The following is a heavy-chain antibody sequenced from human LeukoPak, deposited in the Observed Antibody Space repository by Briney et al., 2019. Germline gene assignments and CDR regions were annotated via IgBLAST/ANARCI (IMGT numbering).Heavy chain of an antibody. CDR3: ARDITMGATTGGFFDY. J-gene: IGHJ4*02. CDR1: GGSISSDY. CDR2: IYTSGST. V-gene: IGHV4-4*07. D-gene: IGHD1-26*01. Sequence: SETLSLTCTVSGGSISSDYWSWIRQPAGKGLEWIGRIYTSGSTNYNPSLKSRVTMSVDTSKNQFSLKLSSVTAADTAVYYCARDITMGATTGGFFDYWGQGTLVTVSS.